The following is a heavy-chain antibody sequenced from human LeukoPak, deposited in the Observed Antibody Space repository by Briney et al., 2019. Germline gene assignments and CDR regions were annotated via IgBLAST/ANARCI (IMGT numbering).Heavy chain of an antibody. CDR3: ARVYYDSSGYYFEAFDI. CDR1: GFTFSAYN. J-gene: IGHJ3*02. V-gene: IGHV3-48*02. D-gene: IGHD3-22*01. CDR2: ISSSSSTI. Sequence: GGSLRLSCAASGFTFSAYNMNWVRQAPGKGLEWVSYISSSSSTIYYADSVKGRFTISRDNAKNSLYLQMNSLRDEDTAVYYCARVYYDSSGYYFEAFDIWGQGTMVTVSS.